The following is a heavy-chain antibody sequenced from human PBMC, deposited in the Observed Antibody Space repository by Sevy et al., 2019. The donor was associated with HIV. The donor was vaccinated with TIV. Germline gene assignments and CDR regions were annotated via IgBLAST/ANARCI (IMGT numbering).Heavy chain of an antibody. D-gene: IGHD3-22*01. CDR3: ERDLGGYYDSSGYYPIDY. Sequence: ASVKVSCKASGYTFTSYGISWVRQAPGQGLEWMGWISAYIGNTNYAQKLQGRVTMTTDTSTSTAYMELRSLRSDDTAVYYCERDLGGYYDSSGYYPIDYWGQGTLVTVSS. CDR2: ISAYIGNT. J-gene: IGHJ4*02. V-gene: IGHV1-18*01. CDR1: GYTFTSYG.